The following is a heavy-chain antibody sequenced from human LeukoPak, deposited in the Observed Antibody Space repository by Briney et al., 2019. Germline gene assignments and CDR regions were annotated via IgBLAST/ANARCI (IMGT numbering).Heavy chain of an antibody. J-gene: IGHJ5*02. Sequence: GASVTVSCKASGYTFTSYGISWVRQAPGQGLEWMGWISAYNGNTNYAQTLQGRVTMTTDTSTSTAYMELRSLRSDDTAVYYCARDRCSSTSCYRGRGWFDPWGEGTLVTVSS. V-gene: IGHV1-18*01. CDR2: ISAYNGNT. CDR1: GYTFTSYG. CDR3: ARDRCSSTSCYRGRGWFDP. D-gene: IGHD2-2*01.